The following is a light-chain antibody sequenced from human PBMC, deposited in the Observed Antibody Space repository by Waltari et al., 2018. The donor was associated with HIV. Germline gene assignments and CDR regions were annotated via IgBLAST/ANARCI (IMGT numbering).Light chain of an antibody. Sequence: EIVLTQSPGTLSLSPGERATLSCKASQSVSSSFLAWYQHKPGQAPRLLIYGASTRATGVPDSFSGSGSGTDFTLIINRLEADDSALYYCQQYGSSLFTFGPGTRVDI. CDR3: QQYGSSLFT. CDR2: GAS. CDR1: QSVSSSF. J-gene: IGKJ3*01. V-gene: IGKV3-20*01.